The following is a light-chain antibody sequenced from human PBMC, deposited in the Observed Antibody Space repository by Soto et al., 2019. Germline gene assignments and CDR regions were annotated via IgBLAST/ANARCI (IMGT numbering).Light chain of an antibody. J-gene: IGLJ1*01. V-gene: IGLV2-14*01. CDR1: SSDVGGYNY. Sequence: QSVLTKPASVSGSPGQSITISCTGTSSDVGGYNYVSWYQQHPGKAPKLMIYDVSNRPSGVSNRFSGSKSGNTASLTISGLQAEDEADYYCSSYTSSSTLEVFGTGTKLTVL. CDR3: SSYTSSSTLEV. CDR2: DVS.